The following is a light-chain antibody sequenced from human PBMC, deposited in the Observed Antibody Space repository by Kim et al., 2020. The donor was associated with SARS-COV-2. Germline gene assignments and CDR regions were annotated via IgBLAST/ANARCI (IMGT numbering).Light chain of an antibody. CDR2: YDG. CDR1: NIGGKT. Sequence: SYELTQPPSVSVAPGQTARITCGGNNIGGKTVHWYQQKPGQAPALVIRYDGDRPSGIPERFSGSNSGNTATLTISRVEAGDEADHYCQVWDSSRDHVLFG. J-gene: IGLJ2*01. V-gene: IGLV3-21*04. CDR3: QVWDSSRDHVL.